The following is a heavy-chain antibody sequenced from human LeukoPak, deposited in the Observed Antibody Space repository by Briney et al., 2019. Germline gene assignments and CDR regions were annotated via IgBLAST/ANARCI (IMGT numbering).Heavy chain of an antibody. CDR2: IRSKAYGGTT. CDR1: GFTFGDYA. CDR3: ARGQACTSCQLFDY. D-gene: IGHD2-2*01. Sequence: GGSLRLSCTASGFTFGDYAMSWFRQAPGKGLEWVDFIRSKAYGGTTEYAASVKGRFTTSRDDSKSIAYLQMNSLKTEDTAVYYCARGQACTSCQLFDYWGQGTLVTVSS. J-gene: IGHJ4*02. V-gene: IGHV3-49*03.